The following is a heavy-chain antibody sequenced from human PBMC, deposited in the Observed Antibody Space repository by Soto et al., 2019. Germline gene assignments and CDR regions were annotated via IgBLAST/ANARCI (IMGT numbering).Heavy chain of an antibody. V-gene: IGHV3-7*01. Sequence: PGGSLRLSCAASGFTFTSHWMSWVRQAPGKGLEWVANLNQDGSAKYYVDSVKGRFTISRDNAKNSLYLQMNSLRAEDTAVYYCARAYGFGELVVSHYYYGMDVWGQGTTVTVSS. CDR3: ARAYGFGELVVSHYYYGMDV. CDR1: GFTFTSHW. CDR2: LNQDGSAK. D-gene: IGHD3-10*01. J-gene: IGHJ6*02.